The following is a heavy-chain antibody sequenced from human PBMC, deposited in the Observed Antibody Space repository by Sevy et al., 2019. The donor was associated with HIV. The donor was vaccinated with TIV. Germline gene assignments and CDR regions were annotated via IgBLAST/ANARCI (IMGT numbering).Heavy chain of an antibody. D-gene: IGHD4-17*01. CDR1: GFTFNNYG. J-gene: IGHJ3*02. CDR3: AKDPNDYGDPWAFDM. V-gene: IGHV3-30*18. Sequence: GGSLRLSCAASGFTFNNYGMHWVHQAPGKGLEWVSVISYDGSNKYYADSVKGRFTISRDNSKNTLYLHMNSLRVEDTATYYCAKDPNDYGDPWAFDMWGQGTMVTVSS. CDR2: ISYDGSNK.